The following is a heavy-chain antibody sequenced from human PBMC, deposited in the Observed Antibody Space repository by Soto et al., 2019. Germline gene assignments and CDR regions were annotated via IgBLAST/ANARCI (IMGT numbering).Heavy chain of an antibody. D-gene: IGHD4-17*01. V-gene: IGHV4-59*01. CDR2: IYYSGST. CDR3: ARGRRPYGDYAYFDY. J-gene: IGHJ4*02. CDR1: GCSISSYY. Sequence: SETLSLTCTVSGCSISSYYWSWIRQPPGKGLEWIGYIYYSGSTNYNPSLKSRVTISVDTSKNQFSLKLSSVTAADTAVYYCARGRRPYGDYAYFDYWGQGTLVTVSS.